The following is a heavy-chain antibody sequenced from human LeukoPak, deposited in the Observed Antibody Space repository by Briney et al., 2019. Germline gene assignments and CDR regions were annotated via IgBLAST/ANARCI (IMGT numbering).Heavy chain of an antibody. CDR1: GFTVSSNY. Sequence: GGSLRLSCAASGFTVSSNYMSWVRQAPEKGLEWVSVIYSGGSTYYADSVKGRFTISRDNSKNTLYLQMNSLSAEDTAVYYCARGPGSSGYGYWGQGTLVTVSS. V-gene: IGHV3-66*01. CDR2: IYSGGST. D-gene: IGHD3-22*01. CDR3: ARGPGSSGYGY. J-gene: IGHJ4*02.